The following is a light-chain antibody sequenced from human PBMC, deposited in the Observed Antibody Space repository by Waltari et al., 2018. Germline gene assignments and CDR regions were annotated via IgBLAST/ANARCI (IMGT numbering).Light chain of an antibody. CDR1: SSDVGTYDL. V-gene: IGLV2-23*02. CDR3: CSFADSSASWV. Sequence: QSALTQPASVSGSPGQSIPISCPGTSSDVGTYDLVSWYQQHPGKAPKLMIHDVNKRPSGVSPRFSGSKSGNTASLTIAGLQAEDEADYYCCSFADSSASWVFGGGTKLTVL. J-gene: IGLJ3*02. CDR2: DVN.